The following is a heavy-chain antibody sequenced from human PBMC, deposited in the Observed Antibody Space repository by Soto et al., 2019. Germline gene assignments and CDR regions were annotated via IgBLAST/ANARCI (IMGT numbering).Heavy chain of an antibody. Sequence: GGSVRLSCAASGFTFSRYVMHWVRQAPGKGLEWVAVISSDGSNKYYADSVKGRFTISSDNSKNILHLQINSLSPEDTALYYCAKLLRDLEPSGQCYPARDWWGQGNRVTVS. V-gene: IGHV3-30*18. D-gene: IGHD2-15*01. CDR3: AKLLRDLEPSGQCYPARDW. CDR2: ISSDGSNK. J-gene: IGHJ6*02. CDR1: GFTFSRYV.